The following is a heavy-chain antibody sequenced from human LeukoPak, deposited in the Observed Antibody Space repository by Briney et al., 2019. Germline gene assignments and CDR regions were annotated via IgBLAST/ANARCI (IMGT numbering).Heavy chain of an antibody. J-gene: IGHJ6*03. D-gene: IGHD2-2*01. V-gene: IGHV4-4*07. CDR1: GGSISGYY. CDR2: IYTNDHT. Sequence: SETLSLTCTVSGGSISGYYWSWIRQPAGKGLEWIGRIYTNDHTHYIPSLKGRLTMSLDASTNQVSLKLSSVTAADTALYYCARGGAYSTSHYDHYRFMDVWGKGTTVTVSS. CDR3: ARGGAYSTSHYDHYRFMDV.